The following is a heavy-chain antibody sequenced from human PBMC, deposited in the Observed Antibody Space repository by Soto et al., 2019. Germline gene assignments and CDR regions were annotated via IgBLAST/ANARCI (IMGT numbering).Heavy chain of an antibody. CDR3: ASPSGDSDAFDI. V-gene: IGHV4-59*08. CDR2: IYYSGST. D-gene: IGHD4-17*01. J-gene: IGHJ3*02. CDR1: GGSISSYY. Sequence: SETLSLTCTVSGGSISSYYWSWIRQPPGKGLEWIGYIYYSGSTNYNPSLKSRVTISVDTSKNQFSLKLSSVTAADTAVYYCASPSGDSDAFDIWGQGTMVTVSS.